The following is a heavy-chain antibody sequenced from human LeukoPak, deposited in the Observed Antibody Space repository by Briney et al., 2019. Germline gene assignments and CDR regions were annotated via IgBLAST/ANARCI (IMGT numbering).Heavy chain of an antibody. D-gene: IGHD3-22*01. CDR1: GFTFSSYS. J-gene: IGHJ4*02. V-gene: IGHV3-21*01. Sequence: GGSLRLSCAASGFTFSSYSMNWVRQAPGKGLEWVSSITSSSSYIYYADSVKGRFTISRDNAKNSLYLQMNSLRAEDAAVYYCATRGYYYDSGGYSYFDYWGQGTLVTVSS. CDR3: ATRGYYYDSGGYSYFDY. CDR2: ITSSSSYI.